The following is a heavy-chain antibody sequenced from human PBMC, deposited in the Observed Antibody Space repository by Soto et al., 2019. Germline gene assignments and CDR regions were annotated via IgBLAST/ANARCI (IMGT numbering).Heavy chain of an antibody. V-gene: IGHV1-18*01. CDR3: ARDRDVVVVAAKPGWYYYYMDV. CDR1: GYTFTSYG. J-gene: IGHJ6*03. D-gene: IGHD2-15*01. CDR2: ISAYNGNT. Sequence: ASVKVSCKASGYTFTSYGISWVRQAPGQGLEWMGWISAYNGNTNYAQRLQGRVTMTTDTSTSTAYMELRSLRSDDTAAYYCARDRDVVVVAAKPGWYYYYMDVWGKGTTVTVSS.